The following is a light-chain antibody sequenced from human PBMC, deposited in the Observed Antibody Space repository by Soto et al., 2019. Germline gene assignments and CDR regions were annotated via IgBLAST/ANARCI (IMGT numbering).Light chain of an antibody. V-gene: IGKV3-11*01. CDR2: DAS. CDR3: QQRSNFLT. Sequence: EKVMMQSPATLSVSPGERATLSCRASQSVSSYLAWYQRKPGQAPRLLIYDASNRATGIPARFSGSGSGTDFTLTISSLEPEDFAVYYCQQRSNFLTFGGGTKVDIK. J-gene: IGKJ4*01. CDR1: QSVSSY.